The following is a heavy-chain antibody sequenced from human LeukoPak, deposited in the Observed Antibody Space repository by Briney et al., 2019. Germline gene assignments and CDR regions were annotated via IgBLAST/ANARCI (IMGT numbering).Heavy chain of an antibody. J-gene: IGHJ3*01. CDR1: GDSISSRNW. CDR2: IFHTGST. D-gene: IGHD3-10*01. CDR3: ARGMWFDTLLSAFDV. V-gene: IGHV4-4*02. Sequence: SETLSLTCSVSGDSISSRNWWTWVRQTPEKGLEWIGEIFHTGSTNYNPSVEGRVTISIDKSRNHFSLMLTSVTAADTALYYCARGMWFDTLLSAFDVWGQGTMVSVSS.